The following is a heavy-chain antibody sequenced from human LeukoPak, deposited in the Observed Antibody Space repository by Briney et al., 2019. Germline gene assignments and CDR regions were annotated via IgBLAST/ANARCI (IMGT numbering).Heavy chain of an antibody. CDR1: GYTFTSYG. CDR3: ARVSIRGTTGSDY. CDR2: ISAYNGNT. V-gene: IGHV1-18*01. D-gene: IGHD4-17*01. Sequence: ASVKVSCKASGYTFTSYGISWVRQAPGQGLEWMGWISAYNGNTNYAQKFQGRVTMTRDTSTSTVYMELSSLRSEDTAVYYCARVSIRGTTGSDYWGQGTLVTVSS. J-gene: IGHJ4*02.